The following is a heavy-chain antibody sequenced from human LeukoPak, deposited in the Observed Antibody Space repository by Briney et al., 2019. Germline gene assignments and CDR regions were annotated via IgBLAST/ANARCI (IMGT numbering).Heavy chain of an antibody. J-gene: IGHJ1*01. D-gene: IGHD4-17*01. Sequence: ASVKVSCKASGYTFTGYYMHWVRQAPGQGLEWMGWINTSTGNPTYAQGFTGRFVFSLDTSVTTAYLQISSLKAEDTAVYYCARSVTPQYFQHWGQGTLVTVSS. CDR1: GYTFTGYY. CDR2: INTSTGNP. V-gene: IGHV7-4-1*02. CDR3: ARSVTPQYFQH.